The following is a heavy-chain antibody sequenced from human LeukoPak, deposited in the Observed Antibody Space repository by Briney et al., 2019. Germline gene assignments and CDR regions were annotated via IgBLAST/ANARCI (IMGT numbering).Heavy chain of an antibody. J-gene: IGHJ4*02. CDR1: GFTFSSYA. CDR2: ISYDGSNK. D-gene: IGHD2-2*01. Sequence: GGSLRLSCAASGFTFSSYAMHWVRQAPGKGLEGVAVISYDGSNKYYADSVKGRFTISRDNSKNTLYLQMNSLRAEDTAVYYCARDQIVPAAIPTFDYWGQGTLVTVSS. CDR3: ARDQIVPAAIPTFDY. V-gene: IGHV3-30*04.